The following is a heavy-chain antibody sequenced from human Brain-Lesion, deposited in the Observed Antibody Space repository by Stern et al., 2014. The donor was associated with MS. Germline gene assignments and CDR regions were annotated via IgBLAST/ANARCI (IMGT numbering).Heavy chain of an antibody. D-gene: IGHD3-3*01. V-gene: IGHV1-2*02. CDR1: GYIFTGYY. Sequence: VQLVESGAEVKKPGASVKVSCETSGYIFTGYYIHWGRQAPGQGLEWMAWVNPNTGGTKYAQKFQGRVTMSRDTSISTAYVELSSLTSDDTAVYYCARDQRGITIFGVVTDYYYLGMDVWGQGTTVTVSS. CDR2: VNPNTGGT. CDR3: ARDQRGITIFGVVTDYYYLGMDV. J-gene: IGHJ6*02.